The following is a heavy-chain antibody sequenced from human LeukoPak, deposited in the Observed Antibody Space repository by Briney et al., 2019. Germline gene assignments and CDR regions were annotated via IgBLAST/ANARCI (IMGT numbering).Heavy chain of an antibody. Sequence: PSETLSLTCTVSGGSISSSRYYWGWIRQPPGKGLEWIGSIYYSGSTYYNPSLKSRVTISVDTSKNQFSLKLSSVTAADTAVYYCARAPVGNGPDYWGQGTLVTVSS. CDR2: IYYSGST. D-gene: IGHD7-27*01. V-gene: IGHV4-39*01. CDR3: ARAPVGNGPDY. J-gene: IGHJ4*02. CDR1: GGSISSSRYY.